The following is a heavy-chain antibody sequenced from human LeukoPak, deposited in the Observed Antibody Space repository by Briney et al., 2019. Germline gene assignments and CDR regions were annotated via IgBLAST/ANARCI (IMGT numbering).Heavy chain of an antibody. CDR1: GCTFSSYA. J-gene: IGHJ1*01. CDR3: ARAAYSSSPPVQH. D-gene: IGHD6-6*01. Sequence: EASVKVSCKASGCTFSSYAISRVRQAPGQGLEWMGWINPNSGGTNYAQKFQGRVTMTRDTSISTAYMELSRLRSDDTAVYYCARAAYSSSPPVQHWGQGTLVTVSS. V-gene: IGHV1-2*02. CDR2: INPNSGGT.